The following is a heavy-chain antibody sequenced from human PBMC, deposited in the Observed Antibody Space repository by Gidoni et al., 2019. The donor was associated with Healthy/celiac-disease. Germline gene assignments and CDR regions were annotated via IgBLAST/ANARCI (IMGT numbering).Heavy chain of an antibody. CDR3: AKYPGDYDCSGYYAQCPIY. J-gene: IGHJ4*02. CDR2: IGCSGGST. V-gene: IGHV3-23*01. Sequence: EVQLLEAGGGLVQRGGSLRLSCAASGLTCSSDAMSWVRQAAGKGRVWVSAIGCSGGSTYYADSVTVRFTISRDNSKNTLYLQMNSLRAEDTAVYYCAKYPGDYDCSGYYAQCPIYWGQGTLVTVSS. D-gene: IGHD3-22*01. CDR1: GLTCSSDA.